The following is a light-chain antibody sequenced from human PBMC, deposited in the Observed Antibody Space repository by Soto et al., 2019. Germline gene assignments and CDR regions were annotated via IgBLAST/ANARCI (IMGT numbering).Light chain of an antibody. CDR3: SSYTTSTTRV. V-gene: IGLV2-14*03. CDR2: DVN. Sequence: QSVLTQPASVSGAHGRSLPISCAGTSIAVGVYDFVSWYQQHPGKAPKLLIYDVNNRPAGISNRFSGSKSGNTASLTISGLQAEDEADYYCSSYTTSTTRVFGGGTKVTVL. CDR1: SIAVGVYDF. J-gene: IGLJ2*01.